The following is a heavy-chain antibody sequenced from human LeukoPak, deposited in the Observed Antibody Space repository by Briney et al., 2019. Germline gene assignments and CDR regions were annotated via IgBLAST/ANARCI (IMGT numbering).Heavy chain of an antibody. CDR1: GYTFTSYG. Sequence: EASVTVSCKASGYTFTSYGISWVPQAPGQGLEWMGWISAYNGNTNYAQKLQGRVTMTTDTSTSTAYMELRSLRSDDTAVYYCARAAIAVAGLNWGPTNYYYYYMDVWGKGTTVTISS. J-gene: IGHJ6*03. CDR3: ARAAIAVAGLNWGPTNYYYYYMDV. D-gene: IGHD6-19*01. V-gene: IGHV1-18*01. CDR2: ISAYNGNT.